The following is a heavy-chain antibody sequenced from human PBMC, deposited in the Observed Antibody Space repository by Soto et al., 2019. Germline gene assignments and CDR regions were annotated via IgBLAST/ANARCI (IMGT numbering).Heavy chain of an antibody. D-gene: IGHD3-9*01. CDR1: GFTFSAYG. Sequence: PGGSLRLSCTASGFTFSAYGMHWVRQAPGKGLEWVAVLSYDGNNKYYADSVQGRFTISRDNSKNTLYLQMNSLRAEDTAVYYCAKVDIFTGYMCPGYWGQGTLVTFSS. CDR3: AKVDIFTGYMCPGY. V-gene: IGHV3-30*18. J-gene: IGHJ4*02. CDR2: LSYDGNNK.